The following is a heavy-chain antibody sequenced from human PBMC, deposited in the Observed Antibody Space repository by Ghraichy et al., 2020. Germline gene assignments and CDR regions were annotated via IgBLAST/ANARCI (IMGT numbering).Heavy chain of an antibody. CDR1: GFTFSSFW. V-gene: IGHV3-74*01. D-gene: IGHD6-19*01. CDR3: ARVEVAVAGTFDL. Sequence: GESLNISCAASGFTFSSFWMDWVRQVPGKGLVWVSSVNSDGRTTRYADSVKGRFTISRDNAKNTLYLQMDSLRAEDTAVYYCARVEVAVAGTFDLWGQGTQVTVSS. CDR2: VNSDGRTT. J-gene: IGHJ1*01.